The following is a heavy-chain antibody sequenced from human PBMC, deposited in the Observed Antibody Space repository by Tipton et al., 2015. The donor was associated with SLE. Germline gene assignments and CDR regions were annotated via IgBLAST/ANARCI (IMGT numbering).Heavy chain of an antibody. CDR1: GFTFSDSY. V-gene: IGHV3-11*04. D-gene: IGHD6-19*01. J-gene: IGHJ4*02. Sequence: SLRLSCAASGFTFSDSYMSWIRQAPGMGLAWVSYISSSGSTIYYADSVKGRFTISRDNAKNSLYLQMNSLRAEDTAVYYCAREGKEQWMRGYFDYGGQGTLVTVSS. CDR2: ISSSGSTI. CDR3: AREGKEQWMRGYFDY.